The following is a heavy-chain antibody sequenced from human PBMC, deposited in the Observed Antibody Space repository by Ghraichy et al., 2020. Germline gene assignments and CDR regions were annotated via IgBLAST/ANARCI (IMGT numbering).Heavy chain of an antibody. V-gene: IGHV4-39*01. D-gene: IGHD4-23*01. CDR1: GGSMRSSSYH. CDR3: ARQLGGPRCMDV. Sequence: SETLSLTCTVSGGSMRSSSYHWGWLRQPPGKGLEWIGSIYYNENTYTNPSLKSRVTIFLDTSKNQFSLRLRSVTAADTAVYYCARQLGGPRCMDVWGQGTTVTVSS. CDR2: IYYNENT. J-gene: IGHJ6*02.